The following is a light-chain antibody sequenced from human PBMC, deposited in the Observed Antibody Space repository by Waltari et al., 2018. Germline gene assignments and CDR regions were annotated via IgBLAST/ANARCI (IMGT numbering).Light chain of an antibody. CDR2: RNN. CDR1: HSNLGSNY. J-gene: IGLJ1*01. V-gene: IGLV1-47*01. Sequence: QSVLTQPPSASATPGQRVTISCSVSHSNLGSNYLYWYQQLPGTPPKLPIYRNNQRPSRVPDRFSASKYGTSASLVISGLRSEDEGIYYCASWDESHYVFGPGTTVTVL. CDR3: ASWDESHYV.